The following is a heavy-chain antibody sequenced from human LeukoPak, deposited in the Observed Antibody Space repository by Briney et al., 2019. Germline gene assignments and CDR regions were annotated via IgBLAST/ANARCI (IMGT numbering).Heavy chain of an antibody. Sequence: GGSLRLSCAASGFTFGTFSMNRVRQTPGKGLEWVSAISGSGSDIYYADSEKGRFTISRDNPKRSLYLQMNSLRAEDTAVYYCARRTFPNDAFDVWGQGTVVTVSS. V-gene: IGHV3-21*01. D-gene: IGHD1-7*01. CDR2: ISGSGSDI. CDR1: GFTFGTFS. CDR3: ARRTFPNDAFDV. J-gene: IGHJ3*01.